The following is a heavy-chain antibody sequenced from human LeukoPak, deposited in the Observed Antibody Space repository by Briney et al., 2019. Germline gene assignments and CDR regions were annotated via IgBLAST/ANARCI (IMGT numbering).Heavy chain of an antibody. CDR2: INPNSGGT. CDR3: AREDSILGALPTIAQKEYYMDV. D-gene: IGHD1-26*01. V-gene: IGHV1-2*02. CDR1: GYTFTGYY. Sequence: ASVKVSCKASGYTFTGYYMHWVRQAPGQGLEWMGWINPNSGGTNYAQKFQGRVTMTRDMSISTAYMELSRLRSDDTAVYYCAREDSILGALPTIAQKEYYMDVWGKGTTVTVSS. J-gene: IGHJ6*03.